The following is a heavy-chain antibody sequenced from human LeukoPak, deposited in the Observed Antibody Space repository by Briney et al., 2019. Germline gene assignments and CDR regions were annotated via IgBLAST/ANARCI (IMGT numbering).Heavy chain of an antibody. CDR2: LYYSGAS. V-gene: IGHV4-39*01. Sequence: PSETLSLTCTVSGGSVSSSDYYWGWIRQPPGKGLEWIGRLYYSGASYYNPSLKNRVAISVDTSKNQFSLRLTSVTAADTAVYYCARGVPYYFASGVDYFDYWGQGTLVTVFS. CDR1: GGSVSSSDYY. D-gene: IGHD3-10*01. J-gene: IGHJ4*02. CDR3: ARGVPYYFASGVDYFDY.